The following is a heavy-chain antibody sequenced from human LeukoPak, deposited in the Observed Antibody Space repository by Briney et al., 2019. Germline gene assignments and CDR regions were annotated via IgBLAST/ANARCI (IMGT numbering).Heavy chain of an antibody. Sequence: PSETLSLTCTVSGDSIRSGGYYWSWIRQRPGKGLEWIGFIYYSGSTYYNPSLKSRLTILLDTSKNQFSLKLRSVTAADTAVYYCASARSGFIDYYYYYMDVWGKGTTVTVSS. D-gene: IGHD3-16*02. CDR1: GDSIRSGGYY. CDR2: IYYSGST. J-gene: IGHJ6*03. V-gene: IGHV4-31*03. CDR3: ASARSGFIDYYYYYMDV.